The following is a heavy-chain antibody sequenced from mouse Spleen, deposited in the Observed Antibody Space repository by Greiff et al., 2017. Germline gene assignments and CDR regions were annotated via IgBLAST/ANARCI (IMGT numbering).Heavy chain of an antibody. J-gene: IGHJ4*01. Sequence: EVMLVESGGGLVQPGGSLKLSCATSGFTFSDYYMYWVRQTPEKRLEWVAYISNGGGSTYYPDTVKGRFTISRDNAKNTLYLQMSRLKSEDTAMYYCARQRGGYYPYAMDYWGQGTSVTVSS. CDR1: GFTFSDYY. V-gene: IGHV5-12*02. CDR2: ISNGGGST. D-gene: IGHD1-1*01. CDR3: ARQRGGYYPYAMDY.